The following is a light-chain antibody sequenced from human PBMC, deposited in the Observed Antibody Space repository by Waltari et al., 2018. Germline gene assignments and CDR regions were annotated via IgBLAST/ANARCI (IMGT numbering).Light chain of an antibody. J-gene: IGLJ3*02. CDR2: DVS. CDR3: SSYTSSNTWV. Sequence: QSALTQPASVSGSPGHSITISCTGTSSDVGGYNYVSWYQQHPGKAPKLMIYDVSERPSGVSNHFSGSKSGNTASLTISGLQAEDEADYYCSSYTSSNTWVFGGGTKLTVL. CDR1: SSDVGGYNY. V-gene: IGLV2-14*01.